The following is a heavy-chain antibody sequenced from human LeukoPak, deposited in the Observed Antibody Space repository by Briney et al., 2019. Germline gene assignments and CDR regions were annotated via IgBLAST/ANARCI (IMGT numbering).Heavy chain of an antibody. V-gene: IGHV3-15*01. CDR3: AKVPPWRFLEWSTLDY. J-gene: IGHJ4*02. CDR2: IKSKTDGGTT. CDR1: GFTFSNAW. D-gene: IGHD3-3*01. Sequence: GGSLRLSCAASGFTFSNAWMSWVRQAPGKGLEWVGRIKSKTDGGTTDYAAPVKGRFTISRDDSKNTLYLQMNSLRAEDTAVYYCAKVPPWRFLEWSTLDYWGQGTLVTVSS.